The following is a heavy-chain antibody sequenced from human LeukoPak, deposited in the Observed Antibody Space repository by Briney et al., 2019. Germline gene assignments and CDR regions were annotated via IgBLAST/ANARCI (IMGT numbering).Heavy chain of an antibody. Sequence: GGSLRLSCTASGFSFSSYSMNWVRQAPGKGLEWVSVIYSGGSTYYADSVKGRFTISRDNSKNTLYLQMNSLRAEDTAVYYCARHNGSGSYYDAFDTWGQGTMVTVSS. J-gene: IGHJ3*02. CDR3: ARHNGSGSYYDAFDT. CDR2: IYSGGST. CDR1: GFSFSSYS. V-gene: IGHV3-66*04. D-gene: IGHD3-10*01.